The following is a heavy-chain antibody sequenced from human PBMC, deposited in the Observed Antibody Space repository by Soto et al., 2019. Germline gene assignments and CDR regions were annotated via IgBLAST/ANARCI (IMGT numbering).Heavy chain of an antibody. CDR2: IYWDDDK. V-gene: IGHV2-5*02. D-gene: IGHD6-13*01. Sequence: QITLKESGPPLVKPTQTLTLTCTLSGISLSTSGVGVGWIRQPPGKALEWLALIYWDDDKRYSPSLMSRLTITKDTSKNQVVLTMTNMDPVDTGTYYCAHEGAAGVDYWGQGTLVTVSS. CDR1: GISLSTSGVG. J-gene: IGHJ4*02. CDR3: AHEGAAGVDY.